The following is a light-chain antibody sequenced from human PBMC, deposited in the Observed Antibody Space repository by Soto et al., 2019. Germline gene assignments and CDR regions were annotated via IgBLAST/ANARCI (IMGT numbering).Light chain of an antibody. Sequence: QSALTQPASVSGSPGQSIAISCTGTSSDVGAYNFVSWYQQYPGKAPKLIIYDVSNRLSGVSSRFSGSKSGNTASLTISGLQAEDEADYYCSSFTTSSTYAFGTGTKVTVL. V-gene: IGLV2-14*01. CDR3: SSFTTSSTYA. CDR1: SSDVGAYNF. CDR2: DVS. J-gene: IGLJ1*01.